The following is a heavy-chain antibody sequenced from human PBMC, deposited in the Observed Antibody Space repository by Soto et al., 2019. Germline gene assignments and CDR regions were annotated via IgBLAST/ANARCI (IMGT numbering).Heavy chain of an antibody. Sequence: QTVGSLRLSCAASGFTFSSYGMHWVRQAPGKGLEWVAVISYDGSNKYYADSVKGRFTISRDNSKNTLYLQMNSLRAEDTAVYYCAKEAWGYGSGSYSYYFDYWGQGTLVTVSS. V-gene: IGHV3-30*18. D-gene: IGHD3-10*01. CDR2: ISYDGSNK. CDR1: GFTFSSYG. J-gene: IGHJ4*02. CDR3: AKEAWGYGSGSYSYYFDY.